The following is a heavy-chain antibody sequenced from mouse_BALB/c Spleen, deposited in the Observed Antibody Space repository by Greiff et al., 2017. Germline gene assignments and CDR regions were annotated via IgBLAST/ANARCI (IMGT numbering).Heavy chain of an antibody. Sequence: VKLMESGAELMKPGASVKISCKATGYTFSSYWIEWVKQRPGHGLEWIGEILPGSGSTNYNEKFKGKATFTADTSSNTAYMQLSSLTSEDSAVYYCARRGSSPYYYAMDYWGQGTSVTVSS. CDR1: GYTFSSYW. V-gene: IGHV1-9*01. J-gene: IGHJ4*01. CDR2: ILPGSGST. CDR3: ARRGSSPYYYAMDY. D-gene: IGHD1-1*01.